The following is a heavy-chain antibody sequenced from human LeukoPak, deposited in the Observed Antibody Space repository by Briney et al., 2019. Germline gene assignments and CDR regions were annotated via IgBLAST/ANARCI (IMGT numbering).Heavy chain of an antibody. D-gene: IGHD3-22*01. V-gene: IGHV3-30*02. Sequence: GGSLRLSCAASGFTFSSYAMHWVRQAPGKGLEGVPFIRYDGSNKYYADSVKGRFTISRDNSKSTLYLQMNSLRAEDTAVYYCAKDRALYYYDSSGYGNWGQGTLVTVSS. J-gene: IGHJ4*02. CDR1: GFTFSSYA. CDR3: AKDRALYYYDSSGYGN. CDR2: IRYDGSNK.